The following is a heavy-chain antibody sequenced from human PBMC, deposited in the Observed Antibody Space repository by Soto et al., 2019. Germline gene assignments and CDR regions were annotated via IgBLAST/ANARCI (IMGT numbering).Heavy chain of an antibody. CDR1: GFTFSSYW. J-gene: IGHJ3*02. D-gene: IGHD3-22*01. V-gene: IGHV3-7*04. Sequence: GGSLRLSCAASGFTFSSYWMSWVRQAPGKGLEWVANKKQDGSEKYYVDSVKGRFTISRDNAKNSLYLQMNSLRAEDTAVYYCARGHYYDSSEGDAFDIWGQGTMVTVSS. CDR3: ARGHYYDSSEGDAFDI. CDR2: KKQDGSEK.